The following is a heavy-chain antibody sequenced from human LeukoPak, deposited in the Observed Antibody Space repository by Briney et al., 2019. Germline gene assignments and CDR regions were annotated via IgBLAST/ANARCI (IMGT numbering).Heavy chain of an antibody. J-gene: IGHJ4*02. CDR3: ASSLADMDPNVFDY. V-gene: IGHV4-59*01. CDR2: IYYSGST. D-gene: IGHD3-9*01. Sequence: PSENLSLTCTVSGGSISSYYWSWLRQPPGKGLEWIGYIYYSGSTNYNPSLKSRVTISVDTSKNQFSLKLSSVTAADTAVYYCASSLADMDPNVFDYWGQGTLVTVSS. CDR1: GGSISSYY.